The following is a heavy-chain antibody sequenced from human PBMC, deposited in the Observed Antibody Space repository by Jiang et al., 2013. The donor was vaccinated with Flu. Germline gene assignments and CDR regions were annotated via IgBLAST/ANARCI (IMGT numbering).Heavy chain of an antibody. CDR3: ARALAIAAAGINWFDP. CDR2: INPNSGGT. V-gene: IGHV1-2*02. J-gene: IGHJ5*02. Sequence: SGAEVKKPGASVKVSCKASGYTFTGYYMHWVRQAPGQGLEWMGWINPNSGGTNYAQKFQGGVTMTRDTSISTAYMELSRLRSDDTAVYYCARALAIAAAGINWFDPWGQGTLVTVSS. D-gene: IGHD6-13*01. CDR1: GYTFTGYY.